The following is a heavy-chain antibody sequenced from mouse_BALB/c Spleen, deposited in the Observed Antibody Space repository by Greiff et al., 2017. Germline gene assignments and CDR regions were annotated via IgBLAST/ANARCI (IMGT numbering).Heavy chain of an antibody. CDR1: GFAFSSYD. J-gene: IGHJ2*01. V-gene: IGHV5-12-1*01. CDR3: ARHERYDREYYFDY. D-gene: IGHD2-14*01. Sequence: EVKLMESGGGLVKPGGSLKLSCAASGFAFSSYDMSWVRQTPEKRLEWVAYISSGGGSTYYPDTVKGRFTISRDNAKNTLYLQMSSLKSEDTAMYYCARHERYDREYYFDYWGQGTTLTVSS. CDR2: ISSGGGST.